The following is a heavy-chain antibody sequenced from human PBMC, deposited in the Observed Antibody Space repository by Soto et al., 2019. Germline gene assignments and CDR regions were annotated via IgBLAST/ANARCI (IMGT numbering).Heavy chain of an antibody. V-gene: IGHV1-2*02. CDR3: ARSRGSGWSRQYYFDY. Sequence: ASVKVSCKASGYTFTGYYMHWVRQAPGQGLEWMGWINPNSGGTNYAQKFQGRVTMTRDTSISTAYMELSRLRSDDTAVYYCARSRGSGWSRQYYFDYWGQGTLVTVYS. CDR1: GYTFTGYY. CDR2: INPNSGGT. J-gene: IGHJ4*02. D-gene: IGHD6-19*01.